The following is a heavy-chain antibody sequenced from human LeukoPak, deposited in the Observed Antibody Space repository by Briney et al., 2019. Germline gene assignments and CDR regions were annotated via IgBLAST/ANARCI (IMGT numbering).Heavy chain of an antibody. D-gene: IGHD3-16*01. V-gene: IGHV3-15*01. CDR3: TTEISWYYYNGMDV. CDR2: IKSKAYGEAA. J-gene: IGHJ6*02. CDR1: GLSFSDAW. Sequence: GGSLRLSCAASGLSFSDAWMGWARQAPGKGREWVGCIKSKAYGEAAEYSAPVKGRFTISRDDSKNTVYLQMNSLKTEDTALYYCTTEISWYYYNGMDVWGQGTTVTVSS.